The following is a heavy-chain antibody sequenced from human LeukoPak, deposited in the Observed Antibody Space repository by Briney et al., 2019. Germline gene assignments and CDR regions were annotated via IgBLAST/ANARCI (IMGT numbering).Heavy chain of an antibody. J-gene: IGHJ4*02. CDR2: IKEDGSEK. Sequence: GGSLRLSCAASGFTVSSNYMSWVRQAPGKGLEWVANIKEDGSEKYFVDSVKGRFTISRDNAKNTLYLETNSLRGEDTAVFYCARGRGYTYAHWGQGTLVTVSS. CDR3: ARGRGYTYAH. D-gene: IGHD5-18*01. CDR1: GFTVSSNY. V-gene: IGHV3-7*01.